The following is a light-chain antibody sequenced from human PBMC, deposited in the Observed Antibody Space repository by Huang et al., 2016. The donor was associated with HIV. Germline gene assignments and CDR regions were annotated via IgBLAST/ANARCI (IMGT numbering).Light chain of an antibody. V-gene: IGKV3D-15*01. CDR1: QSVSIN. Sequence: EIVMTQSPATLSVSPGERATLSCRASQSVSINLAWYQQKPGQAPRLLLYGAPTRATGIPARFSGSGSGTEFTLTISSLQSEDFAVYYCQQYNNWPPDTFGQGTKLEIK. CDR3: QQYNNWPPDT. J-gene: IGKJ2*01. CDR2: GAP.